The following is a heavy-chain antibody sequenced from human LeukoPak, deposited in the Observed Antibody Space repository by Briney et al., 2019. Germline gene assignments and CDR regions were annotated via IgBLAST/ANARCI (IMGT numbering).Heavy chain of an antibody. J-gene: IGHJ4*02. D-gene: IGHD2-8*01. CDR1: GFTFSNYA. CDR3: ARIMTKKMVFDY. CDR2: IRYDGSNK. V-gene: IGHV3-30*02. Sequence: GGSLRPSCAASGFTFSNYAIHWVRQAPGKVLEWVAFIRYDGSNKYYVDSVKGQFTISRDNSKNTLYLQMNRLRAEDTAVYYCARIMTKKMVFDYWGQGTLVTVS.